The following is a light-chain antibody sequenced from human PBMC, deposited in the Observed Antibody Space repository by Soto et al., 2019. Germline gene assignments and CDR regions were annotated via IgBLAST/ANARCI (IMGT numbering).Light chain of an antibody. CDR1: QSISSY. Sequence: DIQMTQSPSYLFASVCNSITLTCRASQSISSYLNWFQQKAGKAHKLLIYGASSLQSGVPSRFSGSGSGTDFTLTISSLQPEEFATYYCKQRYSTPITVGNGTRLEI. CDR2: GAS. J-gene: IGKJ5*01. CDR3: KQRYSTPIT. V-gene: IGKV1-39*01.